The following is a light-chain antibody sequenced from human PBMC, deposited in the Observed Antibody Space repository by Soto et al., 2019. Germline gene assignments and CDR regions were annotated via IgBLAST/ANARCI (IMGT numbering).Light chain of an antibody. V-gene: IGLV2-8*01. CDR2: EVS. CDR1: SSDVGGYNY. Sequence: QSALTQPPSASGSPGHSVTISCAGTSSDVGGYNYVSWYQQHPGKAPKLMIYEVSKRPSGVPDRFSGSKSGNTASLTVSGLQAEDEADYYCSSYSGGDNVVFGGGTKLTVL. J-gene: IGLJ2*01. CDR3: SSYSGGDNVV.